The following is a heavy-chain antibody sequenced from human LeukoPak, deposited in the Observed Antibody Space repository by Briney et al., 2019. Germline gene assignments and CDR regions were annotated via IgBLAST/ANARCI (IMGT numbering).Heavy chain of an antibody. Sequence: SETLSLTCTVSGGSISSYYWSWIRQPPGKGLEWIGSIYYSGSTYYNPSLKSRVTISVDTSKNQFSLKLSSVTAADTAVYYCARQLWDSYFDYWGQGTLVTVSS. CDR2: IYYSGST. J-gene: IGHJ4*02. CDR3: ARQLWDSYFDY. V-gene: IGHV4-59*04. D-gene: IGHD1-1*01. CDR1: GGSISSYY.